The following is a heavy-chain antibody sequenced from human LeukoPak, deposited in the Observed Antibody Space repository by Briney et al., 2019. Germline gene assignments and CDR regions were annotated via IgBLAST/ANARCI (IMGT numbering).Heavy chain of an antibody. CDR2: IRYDGSNK. V-gene: IGHV3-30*02. J-gene: IGHJ4*02. CDR1: GFTFSSYG. D-gene: IGHD6-13*01. CDR3: ASPYSSRWYELCY. Sequence: GGSLRLSCAASGFTFSSYGMHWVRQAPGKGLEWVAFIRYDGSNKYYAGSVKGRFTISRDNAKNSLYLQMNSLRAEDTAVYYCASPYSSRWYELCYWGQGTLVTVSS.